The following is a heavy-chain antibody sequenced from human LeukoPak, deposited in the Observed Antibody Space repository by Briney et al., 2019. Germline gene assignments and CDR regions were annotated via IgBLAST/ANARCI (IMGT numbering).Heavy chain of an antibody. CDR1: GGAFSGYY. J-gene: IGHJ4*02. D-gene: IGHD6-6*01. CDR3: ARKGSSSSHFDY. Sequence: SQTLSLTCAVYGGAFSGYYWSRIRQPPGKGLEWIGEINHSASTNYHPSLKSRLTILVATPKNQFSLKLSSVTAADTAVYYCARKGSSSSHFDYWGQGTLVTVSS. V-gene: IGHV4-34*01. CDR2: INHSAST.